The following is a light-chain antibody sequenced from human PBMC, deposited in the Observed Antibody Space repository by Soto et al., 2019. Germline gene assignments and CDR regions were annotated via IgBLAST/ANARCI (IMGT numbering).Light chain of an antibody. CDR3: VLYMSSGISV. Sequence: QAVVTQEPSFSVSPGGTVTLTCGLTSGSVSSNYYPSWYQQTPGQAPRTLIYNTNTRSSGVPDRFSGSILGNKAALTITGAQADDESDYYCVLYMSSGISVFGGGTKVTVL. J-gene: IGLJ3*02. CDR1: SGSVSSNYY. V-gene: IGLV8-61*01. CDR2: NTN.